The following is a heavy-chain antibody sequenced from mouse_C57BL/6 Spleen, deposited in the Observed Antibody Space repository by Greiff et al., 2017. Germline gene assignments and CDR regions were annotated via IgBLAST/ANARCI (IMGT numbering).Heavy chain of an antibody. J-gene: IGHJ3*01. Sequence: QVQLQQPGAELVKPGASVKLSCKASGYTFTSYWMHWVKQRPGQGLEWIGMIHPNSGSTNYNEKLKSKATLTVDKSSSTAYMQLSSLTSEDSAVCYCARGYGRGLDWFAYWGQGTLVTVSA. CDR2: IHPNSGST. CDR3: ARGYGRGLDWFAY. CDR1: GYTFTSYW. D-gene: IGHD1-1*01. V-gene: IGHV1-64*01.